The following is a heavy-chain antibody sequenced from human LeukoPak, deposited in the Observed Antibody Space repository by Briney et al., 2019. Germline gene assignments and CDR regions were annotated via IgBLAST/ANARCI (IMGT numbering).Heavy chain of an antibody. V-gene: IGHV1-69*13. CDR3: ATVVAATEGSYFDY. CDR1: GGAFSSYA. J-gene: IGHJ4*02. Sequence: SVKVSCKASGGAFSSYAISWVRQAPGQGLEWMGGIIPIFGTANYAQKFQGRVTITADESTSTAYMELSSLRSEDTAVYYCATVVAATEGSYFDYWGQGTLVTVSS. CDR2: IIPIFGTA. D-gene: IGHD2-15*01.